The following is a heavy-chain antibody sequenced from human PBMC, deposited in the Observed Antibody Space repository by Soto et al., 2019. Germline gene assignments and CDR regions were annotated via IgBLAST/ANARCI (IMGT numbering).Heavy chain of an antibody. Sequence: SETLSLTCTVSGGSISSGSYYWSWIRQHPGKGLEWIGYFYYSGSTYYNPSLKSRVTISVDTSKNQFSLKLSSVTAADTAVYYCARGPAYYYYGMDVWGQGTTVTVSS. J-gene: IGHJ6*02. CDR3: ARGPAYYYYGMDV. D-gene: IGHD2-2*01. V-gene: IGHV4-31*03. CDR1: GGSISSGSYY. CDR2: FYYSGST.